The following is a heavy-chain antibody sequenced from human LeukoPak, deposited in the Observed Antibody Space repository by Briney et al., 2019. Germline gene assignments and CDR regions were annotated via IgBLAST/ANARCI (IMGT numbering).Heavy chain of an antibody. J-gene: IGHJ4*02. CDR1: GGTFSSYA. Sequence: SVKVSCKASGGTFSSYAISWVRQAPGQGLEWMGRIIPILGIANYAQKSQGRVTITADKSTSTAYMELSSLRSEDTAVYYCARAQNGDLDYWGQGTLVTVSS. D-gene: IGHD4-17*01. V-gene: IGHV1-69*04. CDR3: ARAQNGDLDY. CDR2: IIPILGIA.